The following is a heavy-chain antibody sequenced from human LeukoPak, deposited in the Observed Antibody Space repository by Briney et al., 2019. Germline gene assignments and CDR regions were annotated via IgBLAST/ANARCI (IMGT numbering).Heavy chain of an antibody. CDR1: GGSVSNYF. V-gene: IGHV4-59*02. J-gene: IGHJ3*02. Sequence: PSETLSLTCTVSGGSVSNYFWSWIRQPPGKGLEWIGYIYYSGSTNYNPPLKSRVTISVDTSKKQFSLKLSSVTAADTAVYYCVRPRHEYSTTQAFDIWGQGTMVTVSS. CDR2: IYYSGST. D-gene: IGHD6-6*01. CDR3: VRPRHEYSTTQAFDI.